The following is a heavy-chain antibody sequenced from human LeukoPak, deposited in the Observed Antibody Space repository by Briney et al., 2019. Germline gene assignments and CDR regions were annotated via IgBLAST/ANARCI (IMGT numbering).Heavy chain of an antibody. CDR3: ASHHTILYYFDY. CDR1: GGSITTSRYY. V-gene: IGHV4-39*01. Sequence: KTSETLSLTCTVSGGSITTSRYYWGWIRQPPGKGLEWIGSMYYSGTTYYSPSLKSRVTISVDTSKDKSSLRLSSVTAADTAVYYCASHHTILYYFDYWGQGTLVTVSS. CDR2: MYYSGTT. J-gene: IGHJ4*02. D-gene: IGHD5-24*01.